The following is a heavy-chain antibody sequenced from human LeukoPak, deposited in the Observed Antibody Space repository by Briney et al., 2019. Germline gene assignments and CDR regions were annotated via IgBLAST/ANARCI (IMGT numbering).Heavy chain of an antibody. Sequence: GESLKISCKGSGYSFTNYWIGWVRQVPGKGLEWMGIIYPGDYDTRYSPSLQGQITISVDKSITTAYLQWSSLKASDTAMYYCARRESSGSIDYWGHGTLVTVSS. CDR1: GYSFTNYW. D-gene: IGHD3-22*01. CDR3: ARRESSGSIDY. CDR2: IYPGDYDT. J-gene: IGHJ4*01. V-gene: IGHV5-51*01.